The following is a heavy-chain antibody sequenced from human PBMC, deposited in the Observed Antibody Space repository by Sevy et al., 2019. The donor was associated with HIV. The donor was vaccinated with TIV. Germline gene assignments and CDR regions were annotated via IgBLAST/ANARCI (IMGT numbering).Heavy chain of an antibody. CDR3: ARSPSGSQGPGKYFQH. CDR2: ISRYNT. V-gene: IGHV1-18*01. D-gene: IGHD1-26*01. J-gene: IGHJ1*01. Sequence: ASVKVSCKASGYTFINYGITWVLQAPGQGLEWMGWISRYNTNYAQKLQGRVTMTTDTSTSTVYMELRSLRSDDTAVYYCARSPSGSQGPGKYFQHWGQGTLVTVSS. CDR1: GYTFINYG.